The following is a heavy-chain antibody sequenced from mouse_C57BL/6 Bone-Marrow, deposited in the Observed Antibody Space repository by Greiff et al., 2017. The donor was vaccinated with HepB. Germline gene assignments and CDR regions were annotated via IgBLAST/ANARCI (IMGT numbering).Heavy chain of an antibody. CDR1: GFTFSDYY. CDR2: ISNGGGST. Sequence: EVKLVESGGGLVQPGGSLKLSCAASGFTFSDYYMYWVRQTPEKRLEWVAYISNGGGSTYYPDTVKGRFTISRDNANNTLYLQMSRLKSEDTAMYYCASTHYYGSEGGLDYWGQGTTLTVSS. J-gene: IGHJ2*01. D-gene: IGHD1-1*01. CDR3: ASTHYYGSEGGLDY. V-gene: IGHV5-12*01.